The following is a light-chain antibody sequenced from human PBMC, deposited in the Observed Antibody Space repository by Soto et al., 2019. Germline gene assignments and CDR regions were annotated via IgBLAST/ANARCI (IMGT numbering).Light chain of an antibody. CDR3: QSYDSSLSGSYV. Sequence: QSVLTQPPSVSGAPGQRVNISCTGSSSNIGAGYDVHWYQQLPGTAPKLLIYGNSNRPSGVPDRFSGSKSDTSASLAITGLQAEDEADYYCQSYDSSLSGSYVFGTGTKVTV. CDR1: SSNIGAGYD. CDR2: GNS. J-gene: IGLJ1*01. V-gene: IGLV1-40*01.